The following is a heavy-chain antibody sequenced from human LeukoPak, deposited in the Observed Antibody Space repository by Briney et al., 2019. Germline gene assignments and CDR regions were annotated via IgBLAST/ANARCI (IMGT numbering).Heavy chain of an antibody. Sequence: PSETLSLTWTVPGGSISSGDYYWSWIRQPPGKGLEWIGYIYYSGSTYYNPSLKSRVTISVDTSKNQFSLKLSSVTAADTVVYYCARVDSWFLDYWGQGTLVTVSS. V-gene: IGHV4-30-4*08. CDR3: ARVDSWFLDY. CDR2: IYYSGST. D-gene: IGHD6-13*01. CDR1: GGSISSGDYY. J-gene: IGHJ4*02.